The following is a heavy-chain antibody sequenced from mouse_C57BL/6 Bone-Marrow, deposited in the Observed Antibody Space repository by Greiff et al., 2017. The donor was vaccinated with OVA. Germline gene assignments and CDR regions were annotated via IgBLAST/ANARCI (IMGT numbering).Heavy chain of an antibody. CDR1: GFTFSSYA. CDR2: ISDGGSYT. V-gene: IGHV5-4*01. J-gene: IGHJ3*01. D-gene: IGHD2-4*01. CDR3: AGIYYDYDDGFAY. Sequence: EVQVVESGGGLVKPGGSLKLSCAASGFTFSSYAMSWVRQTPEKRLEWVATISDGGSYTYYPDNVKGRFTISRDNAKNNLYLQMSHLKSEDTAMYYCAGIYYDYDDGFAYWGQGTLVTVSA.